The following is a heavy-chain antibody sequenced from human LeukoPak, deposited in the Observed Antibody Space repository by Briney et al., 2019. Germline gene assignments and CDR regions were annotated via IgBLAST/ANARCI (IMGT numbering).Heavy chain of an antibody. J-gene: IGHJ4*02. V-gene: IGHV1-46*01. CDR3: ATENSSGWYKGNYYFDY. CDR2: IYPRDGST. D-gene: IGHD6-19*01. Sequence: ASVKVSCKASGYSFTSNYIHWVRQAPGQGLEWMGMIYPRDGSTSYAQKFQGRVTITADESTSTAYMELSSLRSEDTAVYYCATENSSGWYKGNYYFDYWGQGTLVTVSS. CDR1: GYSFTSNY.